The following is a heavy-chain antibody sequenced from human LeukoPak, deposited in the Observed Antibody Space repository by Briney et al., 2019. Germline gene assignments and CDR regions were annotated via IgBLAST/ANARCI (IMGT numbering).Heavy chain of an antibody. Sequence: GGSLRLSCETAGFTFSSYVMHWVRRTPGEGLVWVSRISHDGIISYADSVKGRFTISRDNAKNTLILQMNSLRVEDTAVYYCARDWVYKIDYWGRGTLVTVSS. CDR3: ARDWVYKIDY. J-gene: IGHJ4*02. CDR2: ISHDGII. V-gene: IGHV3-74*01. CDR1: GFTFSSYV. D-gene: IGHD5-24*01.